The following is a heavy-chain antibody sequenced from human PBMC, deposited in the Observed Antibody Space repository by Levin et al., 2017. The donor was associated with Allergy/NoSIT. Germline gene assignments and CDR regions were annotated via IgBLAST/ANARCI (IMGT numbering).Heavy chain of an antibody. CDR3: ARNRIIVSGGNDYYYGMDV. J-gene: IGHJ6*02. CDR1: GGSVRSGTYY. CDR2: INYRGVT. D-gene: IGHD5/OR15-5a*01. Sequence: SPTLSLPCSVSGGSVRSGTYYWSWIRRPPGKGLEWIGYINYRGVTKYNPSLKSRVTISVDTSKNEFSLKVTSVTAADTAVYYCARNRIIVSGGNDYYYGMDVWGQGTTVTVSS. V-gene: IGHV4-61*01.